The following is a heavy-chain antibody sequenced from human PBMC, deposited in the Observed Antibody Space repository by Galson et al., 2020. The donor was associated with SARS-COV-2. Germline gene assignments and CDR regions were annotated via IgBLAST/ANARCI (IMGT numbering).Heavy chain of an antibody. CDR2: ISYDGSNK. CDR3: ARDYLLYSSGLPEL. Sequence: GGSLRLSCAASGFTSSSYAMHWVRQAPGKGLEWVAVISYDGSNKYYADSVKGRFTISRDNSKNTLYLQMNSLRAEDTAVYYCARDYLLYSSGLPELWGQGTLVTVSS. V-gene: IGHV3-30*04. D-gene: IGHD6-19*01. J-gene: IGHJ4*02. CDR1: GFTSSSYA.